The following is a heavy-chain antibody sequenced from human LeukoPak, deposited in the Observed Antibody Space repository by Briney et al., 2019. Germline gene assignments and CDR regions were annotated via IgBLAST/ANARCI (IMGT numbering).Heavy chain of an antibody. J-gene: IGHJ6*03. CDR1: GFTFSSYA. V-gene: IGHV3-30-3*02. CDR3: AKGDCSSTSCYYYYYYMDV. CDR2: ISYDGSNK. Sequence: PGGSLRLSCAASGFTFSSYAMHWVPQAPGKALEWVAVISYDGSNKYYADSVKGRFTISRDNSKNTLYLQMNSLRAEDTAVYHCAKGDCSSTSCYYYYYYMDVWGKGTTVTVSS. D-gene: IGHD2-2*01.